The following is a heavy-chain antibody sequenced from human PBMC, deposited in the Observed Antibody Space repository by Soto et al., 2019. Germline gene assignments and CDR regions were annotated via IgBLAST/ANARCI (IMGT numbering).Heavy chain of an antibody. CDR1: GGSISSRSYY. J-gene: IGHJ4*02. CDR3: ARLCSSSWYSIPRQPYYFDY. Sequence: PSETLSLTCAVSGGSISSRSYYWGWIRQPPGKGLEWIGSIYYSGSTYYNPSLKSRVTISVDTSKNQFSLKLSSVTAADTAVYYCARLCSSSWYSIPRQPYYFDYWGQGTLVTVSS. D-gene: IGHD6-13*01. V-gene: IGHV4-39*01. CDR2: IYYSGST.